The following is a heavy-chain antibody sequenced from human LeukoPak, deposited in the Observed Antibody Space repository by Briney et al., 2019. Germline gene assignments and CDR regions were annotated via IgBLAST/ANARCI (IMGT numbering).Heavy chain of an antibody. Sequence: GGSLRLSCAASGFTFSNAWMSWVRQAPGKGLEWVGRIKSKTDGGTTDYAAPVKGRFTISRDDSKNTLYLQMNSLKTEDAAVYYCTTGGYEAPLFDYWGQGTLVTVSS. V-gene: IGHV3-15*01. J-gene: IGHJ4*02. D-gene: IGHD5-12*01. CDR2: IKSKTDGGTT. CDR1: GFTFSNAW. CDR3: TTGGYEAPLFDY.